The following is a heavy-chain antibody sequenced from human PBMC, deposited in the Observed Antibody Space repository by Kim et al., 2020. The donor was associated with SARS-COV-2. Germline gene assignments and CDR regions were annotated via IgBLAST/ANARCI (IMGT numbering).Heavy chain of an antibody. CDR2: IKQDGSEK. V-gene: IGHV3-7*01. D-gene: IGHD3-16*02. J-gene: IGHJ5*02. CDR1: GFTFSTYW. CDR3: ARERDQSQYRHAPPPNDP. Sequence: GGSLRLSCAASGFTFSTYWMNWFRQAPGKGLEWVANIKQDGSEKYYVDSVKGRFTISRDNAKNSLYLQMNSLRAEDTAVYYCARERDQSQYRHAPPPNDPWGQGTLVTVSS.